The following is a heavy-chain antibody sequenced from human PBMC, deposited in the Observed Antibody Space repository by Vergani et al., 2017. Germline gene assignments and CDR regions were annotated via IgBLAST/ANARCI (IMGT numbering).Heavy chain of an antibody. Sequence: QLQLQESGPGLVKPSATLSLLCSVSCASLRRRNYYWGWIRQPPGKGLEWIASIYYSGSNYYNPSLKSRVTISVDTSKHQFSLKLGSVTAADTAVYFCARHSTVEWLVKLGWIDPWGQGILVTVSS. J-gene: IGHJ5*02. CDR3: ARHSTVEWLVKLGWIDP. D-gene: IGHD6-19*01. V-gene: IGHV4-39*01. CDR1: CASLRRRNYY. CDR2: IYYSGSN.